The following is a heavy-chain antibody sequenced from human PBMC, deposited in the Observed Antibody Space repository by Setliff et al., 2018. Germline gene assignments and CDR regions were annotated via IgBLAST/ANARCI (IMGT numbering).Heavy chain of an antibody. CDR2: IGHTGST. V-gene: IGHV4-38-2*02. D-gene: IGHD3-10*01. CDR3: ARLRSSVRALQPFDY. Sequence: SETLSLTCTVSGYSISSGYIWGWIRQPPGKGLEWVGNIGHTGSTNYNPSLKSRVTMSVDTSKNQFSLKLSSVTAADTAVYYCARLRSSVRALQPFDYWGQGTLVTVSS. J-gene: IGHJ4*02. CDR1: GYSISSGYI.